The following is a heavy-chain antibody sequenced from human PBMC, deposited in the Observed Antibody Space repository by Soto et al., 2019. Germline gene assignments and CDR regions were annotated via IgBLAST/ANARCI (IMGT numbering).Heavy chain of an antibody. CDR3: ARGNTAPDDY. CDR1: GYTFTSYA. Sequence: ASVKVSCKASGYTFTSYAMHWVRQAPGQRPEWMGWINAGNGNTKYSQKFQDRVTFTRDTSASTIYMEMSSLRSEDTAVYYCARGNTAPDDYWGQGNLVTASS. CDR2: INAGNGNT. V-gene: IGHV1-3*01. J-gene: IGHJ4*02.